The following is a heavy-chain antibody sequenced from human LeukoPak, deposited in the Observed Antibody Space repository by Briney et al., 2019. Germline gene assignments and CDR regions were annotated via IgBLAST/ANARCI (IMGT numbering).Heavy chain of an antibody. D-gene: IGHD3-3*01. V-gene: IGHV1-69*13. CDR2: IIPILGTA. CDR3: ARASDYDFWSGYFDY. J-gene: IGHJ4*02. Sequence: ASVKVSCKASGGTFSSYAISWVRQAPGQGLEWMGGIIPILGTANYAQKFQGRVTITADESTSTAYMELSSLRSEDTAVYYCARASDYDFWSGYFDYWGQGTLVTVSS. CDR1: GGTFSSYA.